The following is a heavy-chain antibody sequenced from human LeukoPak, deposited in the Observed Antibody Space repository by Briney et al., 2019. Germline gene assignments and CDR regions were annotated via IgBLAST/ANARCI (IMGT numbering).Heavy chain of an antibody. CDR3: ARASEDSRGQYQGFDS. CDR2: ISSSGSTI. J-gene: IGHJ4*02. D-gene: IGHD3-22*01. V-gene: IGHV3-48*03. CDR1: GFTFSSYE. Sequence: GGSLRLSCAASGFTFSSYEMNWVRQAPGKGLEWVSYISSSGSTIYYADSVKGRFTISRDNAKFSLYLQINSLRTEDTAVYYCARASEDSRGQYQGFDSWGQGTLVTVSS.